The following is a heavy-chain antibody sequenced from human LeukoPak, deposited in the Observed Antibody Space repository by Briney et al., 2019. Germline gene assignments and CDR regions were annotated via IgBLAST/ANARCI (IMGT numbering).Heavy chain of an antibody. D-gene: IGHD2-15*01. Sequence: PSETLSLTCAVYIESFSGYHWNWIRQTPGKGLEWIGEISDSGTTNINPSLRRRVSLSIDTSKNQFSLDMRSMTAADTAVYYCATSKVVAATRGPYYFDYWGQGTLVTVSS. J-gene: IGHJ4*02. V-gene: IGHV4-34*01. CDR3: ATSKVVAATRGPYYFDY. CDR2: ISDSGTT. CDR1: IESFSGYH.